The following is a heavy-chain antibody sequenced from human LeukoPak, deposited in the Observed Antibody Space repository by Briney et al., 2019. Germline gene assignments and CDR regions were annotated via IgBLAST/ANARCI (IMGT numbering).Heavy chain of an antibody. D-gene: IGHD1-26*01. J-gene: IGHJ1*01. CDR1: GYTLTELS. Sequence: GASVKVSCKVSGYTLTELSMHWVRQAPGKGLEWMGGFDPEDGETIYAQKFQGRVTMTEDTSTDTAYMELSSLRSEYTAVYYCARPPYSGSYFIRYFQHWGQGTLVTVSS. CDR3: ARPPYSGSYFIRYFQH. CDR2: FDPEDGET. V-gene: IGHV1-24*01.